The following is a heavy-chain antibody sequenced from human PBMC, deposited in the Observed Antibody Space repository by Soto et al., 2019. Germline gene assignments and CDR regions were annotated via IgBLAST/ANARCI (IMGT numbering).Heavy chain of an antibody. V-gene: IGHV1-18*01. CDR1: GYTLTSYG. CDR3: ARSGSIVVVTDFDY. J-gene: IGHJ4*02. CDR2: ISAYNGNT. Sequence: ASVKVSCKASGYTLTSYGISWVRQAPGQGLEWMGWISAYNGNTNYAQKLQGRVTMTTDTSTSTAYMELRSLRSDDTAVYYCARSGSIVVVTDFDYWGQGTLVTVSS. D-gene: IGHD3-22*01.